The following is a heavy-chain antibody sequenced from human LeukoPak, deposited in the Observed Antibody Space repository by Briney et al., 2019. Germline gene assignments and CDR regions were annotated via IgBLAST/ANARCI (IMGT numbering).Heavy chain of an antibody. D-gene: IGHD4/OR15-4a*01. CDR2: NNTNTGNI. V-gene: IGHV7-4-1*02. CDR3: ARWYYGTTGRLDY. CDR1: GYTFTIHG. Sequence: GASVTVCFKASGYTFTIHGLNWVRQAPGQGLEWMGWNNTNTGNIAYAQGFTGRVVFSLYTSVSTAYLQISSLEAEDSAIFFCARWYYGTTGRLDYWGQGTLVTVSS. J-gene: IGHJ4*02.